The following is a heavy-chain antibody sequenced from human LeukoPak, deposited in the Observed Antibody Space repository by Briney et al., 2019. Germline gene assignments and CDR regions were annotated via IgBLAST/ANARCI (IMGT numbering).Heavy chain of an antibody. Sequence: ASVKVSFKASGGTFSSYAISWVRQAPGQGLEWMGGIIPIFGTANYAQKFQGRVTSTTDESTSTAYMELSSLRSEDTAVYYCARGDVVVPAAAPYYYYYYMDVWGKGTTVTVSS. CDR2: IIPIFGTA. D-gene: IGHD2-2*01. V-gene: IGHV1-69*05. CDR1: GGTFSSYA. CDR3: ARGDVVVPAAAPYYYYYYMDV. J-gene: IGHJ6*03.